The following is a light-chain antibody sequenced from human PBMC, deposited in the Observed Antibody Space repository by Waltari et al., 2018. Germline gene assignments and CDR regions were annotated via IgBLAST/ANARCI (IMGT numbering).Light chain of an antibody. CDR1: QSIGSS. CDR3: HQSNSIPYT. Sequence: EIVLNQSPDFQSVTPKVKVTITCRASQSIGSSLHWYQQKPVQSPKLLIKYVSQSFSGVPSRFSGSGSGTDFTLTISGLEAEDAATYYCHQSNSIPYTFGQGTKLEIK. V-gene: IGKV6-21*01. J-gene: IGKJ2*01. CDR2: YVS.